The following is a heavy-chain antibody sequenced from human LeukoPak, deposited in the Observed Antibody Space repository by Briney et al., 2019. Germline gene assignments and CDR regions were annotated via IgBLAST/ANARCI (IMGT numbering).Heavy chain of an antibody. J-gene: IGHJ4*02. D-gene: IGHD3-10*01. Sequence: GGSLRLSCAASGFTVSSNYMSWVRQAPGKGLEWVSVIYSGGSTYYADSVKGRFTIPRDNSKNTLYLQMNSLRAEDTAVYYCARIRVRGAISAWYFDYWGQGTLVTVSS. CDR3: ARIRVRGAISAWYFDY. V-gene: IGHV3-53*01. CDR1: GFTVSSNY. CDR2: IYSGGST.